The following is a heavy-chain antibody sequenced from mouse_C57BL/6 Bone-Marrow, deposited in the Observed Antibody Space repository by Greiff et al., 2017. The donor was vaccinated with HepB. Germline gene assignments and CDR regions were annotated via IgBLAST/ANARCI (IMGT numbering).Heavy chain of an antibody. Sequence: QVQLQQPGAELVKPGASVKLSCKASGYTFTSYWMQWVKQRPGQGLERIGEIDPSDSYTNYNQKFKGKATLTVDTSSSTAYMQLSSLTSEDSAVYYCARGTAQAFDYWGQGTTLTVAS. V-gene: IGHV1-50*01. CDR2: IDPSDSYT. CDR3: ARGTAQAFDY. J-gene: IGHJ2*01. CDR1: GYTFTSYW. D-gene: IGHD3-2*02.